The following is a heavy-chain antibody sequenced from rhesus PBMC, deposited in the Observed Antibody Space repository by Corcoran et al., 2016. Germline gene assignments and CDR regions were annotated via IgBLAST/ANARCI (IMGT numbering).Heavy chain of an antibody. CDR1: GYSISSGYD. CDR3: ARGSSGSWNVLDY. CDR2: IYGSSGST. Sequence: QLQLQESGPGLVKPSETLSLTCAVSGYSISSGYDWSWIRQPSGKGLEWIGYIYGSSGSTNYNPSLKNRVTISKDTSKNQFSLKLSSVTAADTAVYYCARGSSGSWNVLDYWGQGVLVTVSS. V-gene: IGHV4-76*01. J-gene: IGHJ4*01. D-gene: IGHD6-25*01.